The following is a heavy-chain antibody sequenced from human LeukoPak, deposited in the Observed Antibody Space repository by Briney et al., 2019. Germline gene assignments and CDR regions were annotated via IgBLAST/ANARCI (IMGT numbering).Heavy chain of an antibody. V-gene: IGHV4-4*07. D-gene: IGHD3-22*01. CDR2: IHMSGST. CDR1: GDSINSYH. J-gene: IGHJ4*02. Sequence: SETLSLTCTVSGDSINSYHWSWIRQPAGKGLEWIGRIHMSGSTNYNPSFRSRVAISMDNSKNQFSLKLKSVTAADTAVYYCARDDSSRDDSGGYHYWGQGTLVTISS. CDR3: ARDDSSRDDSGGYHY.